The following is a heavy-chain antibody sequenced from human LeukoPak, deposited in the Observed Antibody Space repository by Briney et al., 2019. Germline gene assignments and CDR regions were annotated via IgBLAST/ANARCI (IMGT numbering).Heavy chain of an antibody. CDR3: AREEVPHGFDI. CDR2: IYYSGST. CDR1: GGSISTYY. Sequence: SETLPLTCTVSGGSISTYYWNWIRQPPGKGLEYIGYIYYSGSTNYNPSLKSRVTMSLDTSKNQFSLKLSSVTAADTAVYYCAREEVPHGFDIWGQGTMVTVSS. V-gene: IGHV4-59*01. J-gene: IGHJ3*02.